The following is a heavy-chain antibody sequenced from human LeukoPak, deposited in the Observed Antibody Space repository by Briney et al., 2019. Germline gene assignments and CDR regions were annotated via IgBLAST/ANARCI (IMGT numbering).Heavy chain of an antibody. CDR3: ARDTYYYGSGSYGLDY. Sequence: SETLSLTCTVSGGSISSYYWSWIRQPAGKGLEWIGRIYTSGSTNYNPSLKSRVTMSVDTSKNQFSLKLSSVTAADTAVYYCARDTYYYGSGSYGLDYWGQGTLVTVSS. J-gene: IGHJ4*02. D-gene: IGHD3-10*01. V-gene: IGHV4-4*07. CDR2: IYTSGST. CDR1: GGSISSYY.